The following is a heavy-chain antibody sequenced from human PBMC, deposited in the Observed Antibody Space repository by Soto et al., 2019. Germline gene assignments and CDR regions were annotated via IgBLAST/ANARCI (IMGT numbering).Heavy chain of an antibody. CDR3: ASQPPSIYYDSSGYMDY. Sequence: QVQLVESGGGVVQPGRSLRLSCAASGFTFSSYGMHWVRQAPGKWLEWVAVIWYDGSNKYYADSVKGRFTISRDNSKNTLYLQMNSLRAEDTAVYYCASQPPSIYYDSSGYMDYWGQGTLVTVSS. D-gene: IGHD3-22*01. V-gene: IGHV3-33*01. J-gene: IGHJ4*02. CDR2: IWYDGSNK. CDR1: GFTFSSYG.